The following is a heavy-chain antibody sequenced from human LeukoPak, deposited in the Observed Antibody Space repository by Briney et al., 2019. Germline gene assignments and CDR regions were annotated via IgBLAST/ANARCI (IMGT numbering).Heavy chain of an antibody. Sequence: GGSLRLSCAASGFPFSSYAMSWVRQAPGKGLEWVSAISGSDGRTYYADSVKGRFTISRDNSKNTLYLQVNSLRAEDTAVYYCAKDGGYSSSWYDAFDIWGQGTMVTVSS. D-gene: IGHD6-13*01. J-gene: IGHJ3*02. CDR1: GFPFSSYA. V-gene: IGHV3-23*01. CDR2: ISGSDGRT. CDR3: AKDGGYSSSWYDAFDI.